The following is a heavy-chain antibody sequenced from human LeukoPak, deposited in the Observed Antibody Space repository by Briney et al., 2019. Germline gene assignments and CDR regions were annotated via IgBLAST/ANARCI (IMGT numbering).Heavy chain of an antibody. Sequence: NPSETLSLTCTVSGVSISSGGYYWRWLRQHPGKGLEWIGYIYYSGSTYYNPSLKSRVTISVDTSKNQFSLKLSSVTAADTAVYYCARKDIVVVPAAQKGDWFDPWGQGTLITVSS. V-gene: IGHV4-31*03. CDR2: IYYSGST. J-gene: IGHJ5*02. D-gene: IGHD2-2*01. CDR1: GVSISSGGYY. CDR3: ARKDIVVVPAAQKGDWFDP.